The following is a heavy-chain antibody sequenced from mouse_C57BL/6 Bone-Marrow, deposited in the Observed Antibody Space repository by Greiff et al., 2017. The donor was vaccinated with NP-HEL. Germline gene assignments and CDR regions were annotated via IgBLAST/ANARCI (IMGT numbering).Heavy chain of an antibody. D-gene: IGHD1-1*01. CDR3: ARERDLYYGSSYWYFDV. V-gene: IGHV3-5*01. CDR1: GISITTGNYR. CDR2: IYYSGTI. J-gene: IGHJ1*03. Sequence: EVKLVESGPGLVKPSQTVFLTCTVTGISITTGNYRWSWIRQFPGNKLEWIGYIYYSGTITYNPSLTSRTTITRDTPKNQFFLEMNSLTAEDTATYYCARERDLYYGSSYWYFDVWGTGTTVTVSS.